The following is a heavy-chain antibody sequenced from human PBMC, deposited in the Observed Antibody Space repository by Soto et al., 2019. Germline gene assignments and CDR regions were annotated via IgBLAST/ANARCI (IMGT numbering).Heavy chain of an antibody. D-gene: IGHD1-26*01. CDR2: ISYSGTT. Sequence: PSETLSLTCAVSGDSISGYYWTWIRQPPGKGLEWVGSISYSGTTDYNPSLKSRVSLSVDTSKNQFSLKLRSVTAADTAVYYCARHRGATPAYWGQGTVVTVSS. CDR3: ARHRGATPAY. V-gene: IGHV4-39*01. J-gene: IGHJ4*02. CDR1: GDSISGYY.